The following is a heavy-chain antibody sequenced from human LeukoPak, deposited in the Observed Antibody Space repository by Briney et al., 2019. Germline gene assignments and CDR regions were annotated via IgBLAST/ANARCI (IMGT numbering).Heavy chain of an antibody. D-gene: IGHD2-8*01. Sequence: PGGSLRLSCAASGLIFSNYGMHWVRQAPGKGLEWVALISYDGSNKWYADSVKGRFTISRDNAKNTLYLQVNSLKTEDTAVYYCAKGGEGYCSNGVCPAAFDIWGQGTKVTVSS. CDR3: AKGGEGYCSNGVCPAAFDI. J-gene: IGHJ3*02. CDR2: ISYDGSNK. CDR1: GLIFSNYG. V-gene: IGHV3-30*18.